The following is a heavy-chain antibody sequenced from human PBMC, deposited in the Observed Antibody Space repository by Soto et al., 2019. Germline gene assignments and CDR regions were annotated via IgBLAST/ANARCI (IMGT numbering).Heavy chain of an antibody. CDR3: AHRQRGGILTVTIGAFDI. Sequence: QITLKESGPTLVKPTQTLTLTCTFSGFSLSTRGVGVGWIRQPPGKALEWLALIYWDDDKRYSPSLKSRLTLSEDTSKTQVVLTTTNMDPVDTATYYCAHRQRGGILTVTIGAFDIWGQGTMVTVSS. J-gene: IGHJ3*02. D-gene: IGHD3-9*01. CDR1: GFSLSTRGVG. CDR2: IYWDDDK. V-gene: IGHV2-5*02.